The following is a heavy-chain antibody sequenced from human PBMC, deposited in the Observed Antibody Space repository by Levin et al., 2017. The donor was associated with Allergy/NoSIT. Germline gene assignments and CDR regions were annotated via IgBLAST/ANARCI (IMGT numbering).Heavy chain of an antibody. V-gene: IGHV4-34*01. CDR1: GGSFSDYY. D-gene: IGHD6-13*01. CDR2: INHSGST. Sequence: SETLSLTCAVYGGSFSDYYWSWIRQPPGKGLELIGEINHSGSTNYNPSPKSRVTISVDTSKNQFSLKLSSVTAADTGVYYCARYSSSWYLSAFDVWGRGTMVTVSS. J-gene: IGHJ3*01. CDR3: ARYSSSWYLSAFDV.